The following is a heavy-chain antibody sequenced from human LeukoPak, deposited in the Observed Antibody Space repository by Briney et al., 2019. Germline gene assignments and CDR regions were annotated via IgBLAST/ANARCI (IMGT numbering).Heavy chain of an antibody. CDR1: GYTFTGYY. V-gene: IGHV1-2*02. D-gene: IGHD3/OR15-3a*01. J-gene: IGHJ4*02. CDR2: INPKSGGT. Sequence: ASVKVSCKASGYTFTGYYLHWVRQAPGQGLEWMGWINPKSGGTNSVQKFQGRVTMTRDTSIGTAYMGLSRLRSDDTAVYYCAREVDSYFDYWGQGTLVTVSS. CDR3: AREVDSYFDY.